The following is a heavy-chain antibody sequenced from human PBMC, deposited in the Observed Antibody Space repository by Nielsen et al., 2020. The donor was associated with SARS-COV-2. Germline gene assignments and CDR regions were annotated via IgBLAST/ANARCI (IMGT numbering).Heavy chain of an antibody. V-gene: IGHV3-7*03. J-gene: IGHJ4*02. CDR3: ARGITFGGGIVIPRYYFDY. CDR2: IKQDGSEK. Sequence: VRQAPGKGLEWVANIKQDGSEKYYVDSVKGRFTISRDNAKNSLYLQMNSLRAEDAAVYYCARGITFGGGIVIPRYYFDYWGQGTLVTVSS. D-gene: IGHD3-16*02.